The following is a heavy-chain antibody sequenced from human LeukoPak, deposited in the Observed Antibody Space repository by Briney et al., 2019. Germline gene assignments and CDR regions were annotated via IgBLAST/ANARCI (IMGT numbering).Heavy chain of an antibody. CDR2: INQGGSVK. V-gene: IGHV3-7*01. Sequence: GGSLRLSCAASGFTFRSYWMSWVRQAPGKGLEWVANINQGGSVKYYVDSVKGRFTISRDNSKNTLYLQMNSLRAEDTAVYYCAKDAYDFWSGPDYWGQGTLVTVSS. CDR3: AKDAYDFWSGPDY. J-gene: IGHJ4*02. CDR1: GFTFRSYW. D-gene: IGHD3-3*01.